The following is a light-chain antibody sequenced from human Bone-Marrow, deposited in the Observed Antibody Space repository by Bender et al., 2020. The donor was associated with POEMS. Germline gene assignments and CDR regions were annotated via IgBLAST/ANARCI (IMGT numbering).Light chain of an antibody. CDR2: DVT. CDR3: SSYTSRTTRV. Sequence: QSALTQPRSVSGSPGQSVTISCTGASSDVGAYNLVSWYQQHPGKAPKLMIYDVTRRASGVSDRFSASKSGNTASLTISGLQAEDEGDYYCSSYTSRTTRVFGGGTKLTVL. J-gene: IGLJ2*01. CDR1: SSDVGAYNL. V-gene: IGLV2-14*02.